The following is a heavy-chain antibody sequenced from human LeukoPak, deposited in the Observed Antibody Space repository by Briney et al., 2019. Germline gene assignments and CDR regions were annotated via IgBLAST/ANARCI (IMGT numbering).Heavy chain of an antibody. CDR3: ARPRRGSSGYYYYMDV. V-gene: IGHV3-9*01. Sequence: GGSLRLSCAASGFTFDDYAMHWVRQAPGKGLEWVSGISWNSGSIGYADSVKGRFTISRDNSKNTLYLQMNSLRAEDTAVYYCARPRRGSSGYYYYMDVWGKGTTVTVSS. D-gene: IGHD3-10*01. J-gene: IGHJ6*03. CDR1: GFTFDDYA. CDR2: ISWNSGSI.